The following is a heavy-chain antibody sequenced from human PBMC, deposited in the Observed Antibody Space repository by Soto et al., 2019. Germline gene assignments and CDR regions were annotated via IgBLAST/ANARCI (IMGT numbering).Heavy chain of an antibody. J-gene: IGHJ4*02. D-gene: IGHD2-15*01. V-gene: IGHV1-46*01. CDR3: VCSRVAAKPPGY. CDR2: INPSGGST. Sequence: PSVKVSCKASGYTFTSYYMHWVRQAPGQGLEWMGIINPSGGSTSYAQKFQGRVTMTRDTSTSTVYMELSSLRSEDTAVYYCVCSRVAAKPPGYWGQGTLVTVSS. CDR1: GYTFTSYY.